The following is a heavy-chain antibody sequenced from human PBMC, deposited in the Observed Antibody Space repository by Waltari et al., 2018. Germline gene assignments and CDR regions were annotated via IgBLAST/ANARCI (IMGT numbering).Heavy chain of an antibody. CDR1: GFTFSSYS. J-gene: IGHJ4*02. CDR2: ISSSSSTI. CDR3: ARTLWSGYYTFAY. D-gene: IGHD3-3*01. Sequence: EVQRVESGGGWVKPGGSLRLSCAASGFTFSSYSRNWVRQAPGKGLEWVSYISSSSSTISYADSVKGRFTMSRDNAKNSLYLQMNSLRAEDTAVYYCARTLWSGYYTFAYWGQGTLVTVSS. V-gene: IGHV3-48*04.